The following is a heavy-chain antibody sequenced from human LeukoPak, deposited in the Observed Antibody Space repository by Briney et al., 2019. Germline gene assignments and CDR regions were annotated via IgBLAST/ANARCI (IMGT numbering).Heavy chain of an antibody. J-gene: IGHJ6*03. CDR1: GYSISSGYY. V-gene: IGHV4-38-2*02. CDR2: IYHSGST. CDR3: ARALWGSGAMDV. D-gene: IGHD2-15*01. Sequence: PSETLSLTCTVSGYSISSGYYWGWIRQPPGKGLEWIGSIYHSGSTYYNPSLKSRVTISVDTPKNQFSLKLSSVTAADTAVYYCARALWGSGAMDVWGKGTTVTVSS.